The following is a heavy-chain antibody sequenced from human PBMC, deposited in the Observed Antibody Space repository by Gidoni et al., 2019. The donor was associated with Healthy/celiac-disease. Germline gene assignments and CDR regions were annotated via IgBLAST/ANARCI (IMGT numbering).Heavy chain of an antibody. D-gene: IGHD2-15*01. V-gene: IGHV3-7*01. J-gene: IGHJ6*02. CDR1: GFTFSSYW. CDR3: ARELSYYDCSGGSCYPSHYGMDV. CDR2: IKQDGSEK. Sequence: EVQLVESGGGLVQPGGSLRLSCAASGFTFSSYWLTWVRRAPGKGLEWVANIKQDGSEKYYVDSVKGRFTIARDNAKNSLYLQMNSLRAEDTAVYYCARELSYYDCSGGSCYPSHYGMDVWGQGTTVTVSS.